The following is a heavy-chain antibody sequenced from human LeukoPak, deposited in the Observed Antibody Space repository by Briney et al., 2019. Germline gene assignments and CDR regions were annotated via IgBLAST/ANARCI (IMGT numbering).Heavy chain of an antibody. D-gene: IGHD3-9*01. CDR3: ASGTAGYYDILTGSHHYYYYYMDV. Sequence: ASVKVSCKASGYTFTGYYMHWVRQAPGQGLEWMGWINPNSGGTNYAQKFQGRVTMTRDTSISTAYMELSRLRSDDTAVYYCASGTAGYYDILTGSHHYYYYYMDVWGKGTTVTISS. CDR1: GYTFTGYY. CDR2: INPNSGGT. J-gene: IGHJ6*03. V-gene: IGHV1-2*02.